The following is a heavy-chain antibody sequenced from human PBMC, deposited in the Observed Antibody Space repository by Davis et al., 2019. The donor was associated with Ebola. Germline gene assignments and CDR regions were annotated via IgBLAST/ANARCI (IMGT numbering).Heavy chain of an antibody. CDR1: GFTFSDYY. Sequence: PGGSLRLSCAASGFTFSDYYMNWVRQAPGKGLEWVAYISGGYTYYAESVKGRFTISRDSAKDSLYLHMDSLRDDDTAVYYCARVYNWGFDFWGQGTLVTVSS. D-gene: IGHD1-20*01. J-gene: IGHJ4*02. CDR3: ARVYNWGFDF. CDR2: ISGGYT. V-gene: IGHV3-69-1*01.